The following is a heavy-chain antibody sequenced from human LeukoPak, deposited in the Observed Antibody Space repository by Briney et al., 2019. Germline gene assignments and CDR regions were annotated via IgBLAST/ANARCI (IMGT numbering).Heavy chain of an antibody. V-gene: IGHV3-15*01. CDR3: TKDHGSGSYYFDY. CDR2: IKSKADGGTI. J-gene: IGHJ4*02. CDR1: GFTFSDHY. Sequence: GGSLRLSCAASGFTFSDHYMDWVRQAPGKGLEWVGRIKSKADGGTIDYAAPVKGRFTISRDDSTNTLYLQMNSLKTEDTAVYYCTKDHGSGSYYFDYWGQGTLVTVSS. D-gene: IGHD3-10*01.